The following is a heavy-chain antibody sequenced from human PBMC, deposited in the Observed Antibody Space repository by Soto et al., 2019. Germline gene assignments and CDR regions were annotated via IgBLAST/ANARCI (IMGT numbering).Heavy chain of an antibody. CDR1: GGTFSSYA. CDR3: ARDLGDIAVPSYAFDI. Sequence: QVQLVQSGAEVKKPGSSVKVSCKASGGTFSSYAISWVRQAPGQGLEWMGGIIPIFGTANYAQKFQGRVTSIADESTRTTDMELSSLRSEDTAVYYYARDLGDIAVPSYAFDIWTQGTMVTVSS. D-gene: IGHD6-19*01. J-gene: IGHJ3*02. V-gene: IGHV1-69*12. CDR2: IIPIFGTA.